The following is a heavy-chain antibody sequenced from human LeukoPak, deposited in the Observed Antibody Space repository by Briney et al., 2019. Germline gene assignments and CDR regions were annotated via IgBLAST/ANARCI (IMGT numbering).Heavy chain of an antibody. D-gene: IGHD3-22*01. CDR1: GGSISSSSYY. Sequence: PSETLSLTCTVSGGSISSSSYYWSWIRQPPGKGLEWIGYIYYSGSTYYNPSLKSRVTISVDTSKNQFSLKLSSVTAADTAVYYCARAMGDSSGYYIDYWGQGTLVTVSS. J-gene: IGHJ4*02. CDR2: IYYSGST. CDR3: ARAMGDSSGYYIDY. V-gene: IGHV4-30-4*08.